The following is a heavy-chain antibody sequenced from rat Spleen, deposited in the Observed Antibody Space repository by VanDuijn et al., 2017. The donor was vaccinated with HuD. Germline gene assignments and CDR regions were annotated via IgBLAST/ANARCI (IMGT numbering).Heavy chain of an antibody. J-gene: IGHJ4*01. CDR3: TREGNLNVMDA. V-gene: IGHV3-1*01. CDR1: GYSITSNY. D-gene: IGHD1-10*01. CDR2: ISYSGST. Sequence: EVQLQESGPGLVTPSQSLSLTCSVTGYSITSNYWGWIRKFPGNKMEWLGYISYSGSTSYNPSLKSRIPITRDTSKNQFFLQLNSVTTEDTATYYCTREGNLNVMDAWGQGASVTVSS.